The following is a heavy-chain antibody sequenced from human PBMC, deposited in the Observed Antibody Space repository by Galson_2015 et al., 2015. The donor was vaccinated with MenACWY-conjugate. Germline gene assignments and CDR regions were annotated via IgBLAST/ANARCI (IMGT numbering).Heavy chain of an antibody. J-gene: IGHJ4*02. Sequence: SVKVSCRASEDTYIHWVRQAPGQGLEWMGMINPRVGSSHYAQKFQGRVSMTRDTSTSTVYMELSSLRSEDTAVYYCARVISSGPRDWDQGTPVTVSS. V-gene: IGHV1-46*01. CDR3: ARVISSGPRD. D-gene: IGHD3-22*01. CDR1: EDTY. CDR2: INPRVGSS.